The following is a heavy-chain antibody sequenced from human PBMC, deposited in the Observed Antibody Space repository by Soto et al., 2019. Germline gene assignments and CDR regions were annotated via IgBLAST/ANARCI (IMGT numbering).Heavy chain of an antibody. CDR3: AREGLYYGSGSYFDY. Sequence: EVQLVESGGGLVQPGGSLRLSCAASGFTFSSYSMNWVRQAPGKGLEWVSYISSSSSTIYYADSVKGRFTVSRDNAKNSLYLQMNSLRAEDTAVYYCAREGLYYGSGSYFDYWGQGTLVTVSS. CDR1: GFTFSSYS. V-gene: IGHV3-48*01. CDR2: ISSSSSTI. D-gene: IGHD3-10*01. J-gene: IGHJ4*02.